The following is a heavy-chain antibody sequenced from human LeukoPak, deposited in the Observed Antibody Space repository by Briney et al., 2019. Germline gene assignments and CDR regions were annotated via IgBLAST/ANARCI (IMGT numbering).Heavy chain of an antibody. Sequence: SETLSLTCTVSGGSISSYYWSWIRQRPGKGLEWIGYIYYSGSTNYNPSLKSRVTISVDTSKNQFSLKLSSVTAADTAVYYCARRAGDYWYFDLWGRGTLVTVSS. V-gene: IGHV4-59*12. J-gene: IGHJ2*01. CDR2: IYYSGST. D-gene: IGHD4-17*01. CDR3: ARRAGDYWYFDL. CDR1: GGSISSYY.